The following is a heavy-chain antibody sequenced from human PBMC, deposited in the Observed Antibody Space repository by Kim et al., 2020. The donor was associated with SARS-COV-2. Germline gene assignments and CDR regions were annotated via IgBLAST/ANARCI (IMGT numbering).Heavy chain of an antibody. D-gene: IGHD1-1*01. CDR2: GST. Sequence: GSTYYTPSLKSRFTISVDTSKNQFSLKLSSVTAADTAVYYCARDHDGRFDYWGQGTLVTVSS. V-gene: IGHV4-30-2*05. CDR3: ARDHDGRFDY. J-gene: IGHJ4*02.